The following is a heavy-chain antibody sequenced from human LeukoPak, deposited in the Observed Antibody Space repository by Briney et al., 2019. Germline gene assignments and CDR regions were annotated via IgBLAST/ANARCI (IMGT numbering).Heavy chain of an antibody. V-gene: IGHV3-20*04. CDR1: GFTFDDYD. D-gene: IGHD2-2*01. J-gene: IGHJ4*02. CDR3: ARVQLGYCSSTSCYLDY. Sequence: PGGSLRLSCAASGFTFDDYDMRWVRQAPGKGLEWVSGINWNGGSTGYADSVKGRFTISRDNAKNSLYLQMNSLRAEDTALYYCARVQLGYCSSTSCYLDYWGQGTLVTVSS. CDR2: INWNGGST.